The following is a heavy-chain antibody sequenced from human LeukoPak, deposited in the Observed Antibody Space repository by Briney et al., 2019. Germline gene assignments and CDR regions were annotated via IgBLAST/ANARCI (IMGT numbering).Heavy chain of an antibody. Sequence: ASVKVSCKASGYTFTDYYIHWVRQAPGQGLEWMGWINPNNGGTNYAQKFQGRVTMTTDTSTSTAHMELRSLRSDDTAVYYCARQGYSGHSQGAADYWGQGTLVPVSS. J-gene: IGHJ4*02. CDR3: ARQGYSGHSQGAADY. V-gene: IGHV1-2*02. D-gene: IGHD4-23*01. CDR2: INPNNGGT. CDR1: GYTFTDYY.